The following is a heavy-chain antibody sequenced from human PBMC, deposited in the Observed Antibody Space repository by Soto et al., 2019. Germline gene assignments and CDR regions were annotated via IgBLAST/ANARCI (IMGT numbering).Heavy chain of an antibody. V-gene: IGHV1-69*01. CDR2: IIPIFGTA. CDR3: ASCVPIVGATNGWFDP. Sequence: QVQLVQSGAEVKKPGSSVKVSCKASGGTFSSYAISWVRHAPGQGLEWMGGIIPIFGTANYAQKFQGRVTITADESTSTAYMELSSLRSEDTAVYYCASCVPIVGATNGWFDPWGQGTLVTVSS. D-gene: IGHD1-26*01. CDR1: GGTFSSYA. J-gene: IGHJ5*02.